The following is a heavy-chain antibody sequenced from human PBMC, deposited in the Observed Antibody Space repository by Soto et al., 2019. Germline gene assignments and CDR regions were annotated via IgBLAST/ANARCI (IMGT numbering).Heavy chain of an antibody. J-gene: IGHJ4*02. Sequence: GASVKVSCKTSGYTLTAYAMHWVRQAPGHILESMVWINADNSDTKFXXKFQGRVXXTRDAVANAVXVELSXVASEDTAVYFCARYFFDSSGYFDYWRQGTPVTVSS. CDR2: INADNSDT. D-gene: IGHD3-22*01. CDR3: ARYFFDSSGYFDY. CDR1: GYTLTAYA. V-gene: IGHV1-3*01.